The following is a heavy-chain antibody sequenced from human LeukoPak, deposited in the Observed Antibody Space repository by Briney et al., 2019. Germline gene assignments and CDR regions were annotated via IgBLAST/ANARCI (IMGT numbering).Heavy chain of an antibody. J-gene: IGHJ6*02. Sequence: ASVKVSCKASRYTFTGYYMHWVRQAPGQGLEWIGWINPNSGGTNYAQKFQGRVTMSRDTSISTAYMELSRLRSDDTAVYYCARPDSYYYYYGMDVWGHGTTVTVSS. CDR1: RYTFTGYY. CDR2: INPNSGGT. V-gene: IGHV1-2*02. CDR3: ARPDSYYYYYGMDV. D-gene: IGHD2-21*01.